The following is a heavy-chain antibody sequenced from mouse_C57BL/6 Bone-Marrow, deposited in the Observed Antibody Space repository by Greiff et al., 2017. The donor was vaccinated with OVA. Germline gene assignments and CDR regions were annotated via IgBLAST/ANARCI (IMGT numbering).Heavy chain of an antibody. CDR2: IYPGDGDT. J-gene: IGHJ4*01. CDR1: GYAFSSYW. D-gene: IGHD3-2*02. Sequence: QVQLQQSRAELVKPGASVKISCKASGYAFSSYWMNWVKQRPGKGLEWIGQIYPGDGDTNYNGKFKGKATLTADKSSSTAYMQLSSLTSEDSAVYFCARGSSGYYAMDYWGQGTSVTVSS. CDR3: ARGSSGYYAMDY. V-gene: IGHV1-80*01.